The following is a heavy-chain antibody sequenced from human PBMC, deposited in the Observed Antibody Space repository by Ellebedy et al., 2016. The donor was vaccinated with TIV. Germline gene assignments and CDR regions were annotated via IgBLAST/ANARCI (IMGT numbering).Heavy chain of an antibody. D-gene: IGHD3-10*01. Sequence: MPSDTLSLTCTVSGCPISGLYWSCLRQPAGKGLPWIVRLHSSGPTNRDPSLESRVTMSVDTSRNQFSMRLTSVTAADTAVYYCAREDFFGSIHHWGQGTLVTVSS. J-gene: IGHJ1*01. V-gene: IGHV4-4*07. CDR2: LHSSGPT. CDR3: AREDFFGSIHH. CDR1: GCPISGLY.